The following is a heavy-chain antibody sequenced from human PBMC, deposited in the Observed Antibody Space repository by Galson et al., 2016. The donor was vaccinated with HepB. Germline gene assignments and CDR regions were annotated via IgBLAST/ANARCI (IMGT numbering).Heavy chain of an antibody. J-gene: IGHJ4*02. CDR3: ARDARPTASWHYFDY. D-gene: IGHD2-2*01. CDR2: MSYDGNIK. CDR1: GFSLSSYS. V-gene: IGHV3-30*03. Sequence: SLRLSCAASGFSLSSYSMNWVRQAPGKGLEWLAVMSYDGNIKQYADSVKGRFTISRHNSKKTMYLQMNSLRGDDTAVYYCARDARPTASWHYFDYWGQGTPVTVSS.